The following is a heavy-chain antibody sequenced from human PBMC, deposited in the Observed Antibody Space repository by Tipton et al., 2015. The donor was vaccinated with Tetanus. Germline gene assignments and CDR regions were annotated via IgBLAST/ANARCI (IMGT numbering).Heavy chain of an antibody. CDR2: IYYSGST. J-gene: IGHJ6*02. D-gene: IGHD2-21*02. V-gene: IGHV4-31*02. Sequence: LRLSCTVSGASISSGGYYWSWIRQHPGKGLEWVGYIYYSGSTNYNPSLKSRVTISVDTSKNQFSLKLSSVTAADTAVYYCARDRGVTSPFGSYYYGMDVWGQGTTVTVSS. CDR1: GASISSGGYY. CDR3: ARDRGVTSPFGSYYYGMDV.